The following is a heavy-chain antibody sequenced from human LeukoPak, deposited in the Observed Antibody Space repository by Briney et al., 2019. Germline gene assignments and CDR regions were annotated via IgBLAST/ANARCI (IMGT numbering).Heavy chain of an antibody. V-gene: IGHV3-7*01. Sequence: GGSLRLSCVASGFSFSDHWMNWFRQAPGKGLEWVATIKKDGSEQYYGDSMKGRLTISRDNAKNSVYLQIHNLRAEDTAVYYCARDLGWLQSDYWGQGTLVTVSS. J-gene: IGHJ4*02. CDR2: IKKDGSEQ. D-gene: IGHD5-24*01. CDR3: ARDLGWLQSDY. CDR1: GFSFSDHW.